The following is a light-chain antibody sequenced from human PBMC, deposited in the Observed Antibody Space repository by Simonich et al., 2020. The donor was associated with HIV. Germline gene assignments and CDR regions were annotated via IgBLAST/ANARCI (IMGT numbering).Light chain of an antibody. CDR3: ATWDASLSGFWV. J-gene: IGLJ3*02. V-gene: IGLV1-47*01. CDR2: RNN. CDR1: SSNIGSNY. Sequence: QSVLTQPPSASGTPGQRVTISCSESSSNIGSNYVYWYQQLPGTAPNLLIYRNNQRPSGVPDRFSGSKSGTSASLAISGLRSEDEADYYCATWDASLSGFWVFGGGTKLTVL.